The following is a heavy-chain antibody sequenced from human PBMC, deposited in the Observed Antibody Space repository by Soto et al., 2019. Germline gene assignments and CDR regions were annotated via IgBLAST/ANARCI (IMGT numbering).Heavy chain of an antibody. Sequence: QVHLVESGGGLVKPGGSLRLSCAASGFTFSDYQMSWIRQAPGKGLEWVSYIGSSGLSVYYEDSVKGRFTISRDNANNSLYLQMNSLRDEDAAVYYCARDLRQLLSHNCYYYYWDVWGKGTTVSVSS. CDR2: IGSSGLSV. CDR1: GFTFSDYQ. J-gene: IGHJ6*03. V-gene: IGHV3-11*01. CDR3: ARDLRQLLSHNCYYYYWDV. D-gene: IGHD2-2*01.